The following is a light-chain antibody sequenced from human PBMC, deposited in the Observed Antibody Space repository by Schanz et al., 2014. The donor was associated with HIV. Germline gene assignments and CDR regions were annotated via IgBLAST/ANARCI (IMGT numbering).Light chain of an antibody. V-gene: IGLV2-14*03. J-gene: IGLJ2*01. CDR1: SSDIGGSDY. CDR3: SSYTSSSTLEV. CDR2: DVR. Sequence: QSVLTQPASVSGSPGQSITISCSGTSSDIGGSDYVSWYQQHPGRAPKVLIYDVRDRPSGVSNRFSGSKSGNTASLTISGLQAEDEADYYCSSYTSSSTLEVFGGGTKLTVL.